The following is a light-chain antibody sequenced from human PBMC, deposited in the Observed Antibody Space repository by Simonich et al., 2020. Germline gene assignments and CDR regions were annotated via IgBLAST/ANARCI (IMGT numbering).Light chain of an antibody. V-gene: IGKV3-11*01. Sequence: EIVLTQSPATLSLSPGERATLSCRASQSVSSYLAWYPQKHGQAPRLLIYDASNSATGIPARFSGSGSGTDFTLTINSLEPEDFAVYYCQQRSNWPLTFGGGTKVEIK. J-gene: IGKJ4*01. CDR2: DAS. CDR3: QQRSNWPLT. CDR1: QSVSSY.